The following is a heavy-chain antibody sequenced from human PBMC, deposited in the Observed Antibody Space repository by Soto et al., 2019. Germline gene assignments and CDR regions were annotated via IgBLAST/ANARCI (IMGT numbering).Heavy chain of an antibody. V-gene: IGHV4-4*07. D-gene: IGHD7-27*01. J-gene: IGHJ5*02. CDR1: GGSVSSYY. CDR2: FYTSGNT. Sequence: SETLSLTCTVSGGSVSSYYWSWIRQPAGKGLEWIGRFYTSGNTNYNPSLKSRVTMSLDTSKNQFSLKLSSVTAADTTVYFCASDSTGWFDPWGQGTLVTVSS. CDR3: ASDSTGWFDP.